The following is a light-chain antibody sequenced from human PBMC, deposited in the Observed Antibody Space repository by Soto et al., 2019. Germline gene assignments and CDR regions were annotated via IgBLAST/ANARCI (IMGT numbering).Light chain of an antibody. CDR1: QNISNY. CDR2: DVS. V-gene: IGKV3-11*01. J-gene: IGKJ5*01. CDR3: QQYGSSLIT. Sequence: IVLTRSPATLSVSPGERATLPCRASQNISNYLIWYQQKPGQAPRLLIYDVSNRATDIPARFSGSGSGTDFTLTISRLEPEDFAVYYCQQYGSSLITFGQGTRLEIK.